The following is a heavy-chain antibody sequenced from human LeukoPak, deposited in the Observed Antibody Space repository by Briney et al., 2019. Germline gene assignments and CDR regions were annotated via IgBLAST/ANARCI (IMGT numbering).Heavy chain of an antibody. CDR2: ISGSNGGT. CDR3: VRSGRVNYYYFDV. CDR1: GYTFTSYD. Sequence: GASVKVSCKASGYTFTSYDISWVRQAPGQGLEWMGWISGSNGGTNYAQKTQDRVTFTTDTSTSTAYMELRRLRFDDTATYYCVRSGRVNYYYFDVWGQGTLVTVSS. D-gene: IGHD1-7*01. J-gene: IGHJ4*02. V-gene: IGHV1-18*01.